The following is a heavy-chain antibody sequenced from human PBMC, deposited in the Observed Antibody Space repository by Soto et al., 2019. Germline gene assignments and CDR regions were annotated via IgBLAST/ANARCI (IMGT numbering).Heavy chain of an antibody. J-gene: IGHJ4*02. CDR3: ARGFSSRDYFDD. V-gene: IGHV4-34*01. CDR2: INHSGST. Sequence: SETLSLTCAVYGVSFIGYYWTWILQPPGTGLEWIGEINHSGSTNYNPSLKSRVTISVDTSKNQFSLKLSSVTAADTAVYDCARGFSSRDYFDDRCQGPLVTVAS. CDR1: GVSFIGYY.